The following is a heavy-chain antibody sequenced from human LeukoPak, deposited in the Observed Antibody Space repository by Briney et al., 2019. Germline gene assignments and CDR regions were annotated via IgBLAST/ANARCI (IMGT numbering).Heavy chain of an antibody. CDR1: GFTFSTFA. D-gene: IGHD2-8*02. V-gene: IGHV3-23*01. CDR3: ATYRQVLLPFES. Sequence: GGSLRLSCAASGFTFSTFAMTWVRQPPGKGLEWVSSIFPSGGEIRYADSVRGRFTTSRDNSKSTLSLQMNSLRAEDTAIYYCATYRQVLLPFESWGQGTLVTVSS. J-gene: IGHJ4*02. CDR2: IFPSGGEI.